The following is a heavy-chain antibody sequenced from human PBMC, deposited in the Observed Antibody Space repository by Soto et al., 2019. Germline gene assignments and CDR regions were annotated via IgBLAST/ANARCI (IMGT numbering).Heavy chain of an antibody. CDR3: ARDGAPPLYYYYYGMDV. Sequence: PGGSLRLSCAASGFTFSSYAMHWVRQAPGKGLEWVAVISYDGSNKYYADSVKGRFTISRDNSKNTLYLQMNSLRAEDTAVYYCARDGAPPLYYYYYGMDVWGQGTTVTVSS. CDR1: GFTFSSYA. D-gene: IGHD3-16*01. CDR2: ISYDGSNK. J-gene: IGHJ6*02. V-gene: IGHV3-30-3*01.